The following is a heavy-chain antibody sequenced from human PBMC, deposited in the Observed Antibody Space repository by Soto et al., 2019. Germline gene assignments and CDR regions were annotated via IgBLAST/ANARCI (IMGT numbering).Heavy chain of an antibody. CDR2: IYTSGST. D-gene: IGHD3-10*01. CDR1: GGSISSYY. J-gene: IGHJ5*02. V-gene: IGHV4-4*07. CDR3: ARDIGSEWFGELLFDWFDP. Sequence: SETLSLTCTVSGGSISSYYWSWIRQPAGKGLEWIGRIYTSGSTNYNPSLKSRVTMSVDTSKNQFSLKLSSVTAADTAVYYCARDIGSEWFGELLFDWFDPWGQGTLVTVSS.